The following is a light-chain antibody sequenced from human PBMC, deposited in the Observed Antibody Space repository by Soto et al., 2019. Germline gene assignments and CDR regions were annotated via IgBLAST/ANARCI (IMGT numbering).Light chain of an antibody. CDR1: SGDIGDYNY. V-gene: IGLV2-14*01. J-gene: IGLJ1*01. CDR2: DVS. CDR3: CSYTRSGTLI. Sequence: QSALTQPASVSWSPGQSITISCVGTSGDIGDYNYVSWYQQHPDKVPKVIIYDVSNRPSGVSYRFSGTKSGNTASLTVSGLQAEDEADYYCCSYTRSGTLIFGTGTKVTVL.